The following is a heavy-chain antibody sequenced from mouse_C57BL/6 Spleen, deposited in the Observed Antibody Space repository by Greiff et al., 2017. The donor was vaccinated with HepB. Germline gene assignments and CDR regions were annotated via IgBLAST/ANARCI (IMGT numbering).Heavy chain of an antibody. J-gene: IGHJ3*01. Sequence: DVKLVESGGGLVKPGGSLKLSCAASGFTFSDYGMHWVRQAPEKGLEWVAYISSGSSTIYYADTVKGRFTISRDNAKNNLYLQMSHLKSEDTAMYYCARGGGDSAWFAYWGQGTLVTVSA. V-gene: IGHV5-17*03. CDR3: ARGGGDSAWFAY. CDR2: ISSGSSTI. CDR1: GFTFSDYG. D-gene: IGHD3-3*01.